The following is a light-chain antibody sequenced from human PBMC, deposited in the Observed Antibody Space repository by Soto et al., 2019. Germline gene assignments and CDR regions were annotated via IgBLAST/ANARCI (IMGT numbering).Light chain of an antibody. Sequence: VMTQSPATLSVSPGESATLSCRASQSISNNLAWYQQKPGQAPRLLMYDASTRATSIPDRFSGSGSGAEFTLTISSLQSEDLAVYYCQQYNNWPRTFGQGTKV. CDR2: DAS. J-gene: IGKJ1*01. V-gene: IGKV3-15*01. CDR3: QQYNNWPRT. CDR1: QSISNN.